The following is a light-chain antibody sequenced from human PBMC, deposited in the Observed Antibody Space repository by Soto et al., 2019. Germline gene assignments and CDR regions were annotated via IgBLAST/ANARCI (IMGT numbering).Light chain of an antibody. CDR1: RYIGNYNL. V-gene: IGLV2-23*02. CDR2: EVT. J-gene: IGLJ3*02. Sequence: QSAVTQPASVSGSPGQSVTISCSGRYIGNYNLVPWYQHLPGRAHELLIFEVTMRPSGISERFSGSKSATTASLTISGLQAEDEGDYNCASYEGSRTYVFGGGTKLTVL. CDR3: ASYEGSRTYV.